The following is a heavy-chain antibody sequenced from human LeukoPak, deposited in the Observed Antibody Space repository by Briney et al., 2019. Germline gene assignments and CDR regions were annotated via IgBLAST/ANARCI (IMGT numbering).Heavy chain of an antibody. J-gene: IGHJ4*02. Sequence: GGSLRLSCATSGFTFNNYAMSWVRQAPGQGLEWVSTISGSGGSTHYADSVKGRFTISRDNSKNTLYVQMNSLRDEDTAVYYCAKGGPLYGDYDYWGQGTLVTVSS. V-gene: IGHV3-23*01. D-gene: IGHD4-17*01. CDR2: ISGSGGST. CDR3: AKGGPLYGDYDY. CDR1: GFTFNNYA.